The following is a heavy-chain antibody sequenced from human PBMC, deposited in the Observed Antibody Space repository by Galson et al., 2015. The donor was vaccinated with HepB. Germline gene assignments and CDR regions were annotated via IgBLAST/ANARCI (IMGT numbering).Heavy chain of an antibody. CDR1: GFAFYNYG. Sequence: SLRLSCAASGFAFYNYGMHWVRQAPGKGLEWVAVISYDGSIKFYADSVKGRFTISRDSSMNTLYLQMNGLNVEDTALYFCVRPFSRYTTRGEGNYFDSWGQGVLVTVSS. CDR2: ISYDGSIK. V-gene: IGHV3-30*03. J-gene: IGHJ4*02. CDR3: VRPFSRYTTRGEGNYFDS. D-gene: IGHD1-1*01.